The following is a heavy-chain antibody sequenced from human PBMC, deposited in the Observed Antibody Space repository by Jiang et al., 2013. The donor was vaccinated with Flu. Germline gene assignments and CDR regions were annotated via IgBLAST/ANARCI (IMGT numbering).Heavy chain of an antibody. Sequence: QLVESGAEVKKPGESLKISCQASGYTFARYWIGWVRQMPGKGLEWMGIIFPIDSDTKYSPSFQGQVTISVDKSINTAYLRWSSLKTSDTAIYYCARRSTNWPHYYFELWGRGTLVTVSS. J-gene: IGHJ2*01. D-gene: IGHD7-27*01. CDR2: IFPIDSDT. V-gene: IGHV5-51*01. CDR3: ARRSTNWPHYYFEL. CDR1: GYTFARYW.